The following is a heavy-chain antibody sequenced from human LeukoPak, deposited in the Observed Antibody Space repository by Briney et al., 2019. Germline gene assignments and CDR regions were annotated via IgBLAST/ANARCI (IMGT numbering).Heavy chain of an antibody. CDR3: ARPVAVAGNDAFDI. V-gene: IGHV4-59*08. Sequence: PSETLSLTCTVSGGSISSYYWSWIRQPPGKGLEWIGYIYYSGSTNYNPSLKSRVTISVDTSKNQFSLKLSSVTAADTAVYYCARPVAVAGNDAFDIWGQGTMVTVSS. D-gene: IGHD6-19*01. CDR1: GGSISSYY. CDR2: IYYSGST. J-gene: IGHJ3*02.